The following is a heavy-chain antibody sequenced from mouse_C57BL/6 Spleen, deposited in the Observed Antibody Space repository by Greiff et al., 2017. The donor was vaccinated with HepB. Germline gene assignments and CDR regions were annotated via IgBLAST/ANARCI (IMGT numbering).Heavy chain of an antibody. CDR1: GFNIKDDY. CDR2: IDPENGDT. V-gene: IGHV14-4*01. Sequence: EVQLQQSGAELVRPGASVKLSCTASGFNIKDDYMHWVKQRPEQGLEWIGWIDPENGDTEYASKFQGKATITADTSSNTAYLQLSSLTSEDTAVNYCTTGYYGSGDWGQGTLVTVSA. CDR3: TTGYYGSGD. J-gene: IGHJ3*01. D-gene: IGHD2-1*01.